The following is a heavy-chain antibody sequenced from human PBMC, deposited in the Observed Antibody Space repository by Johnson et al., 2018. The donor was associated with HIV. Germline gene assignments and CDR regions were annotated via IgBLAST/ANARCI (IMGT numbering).Heavy chain of an antibody. CDR3: ARDPSTAAADSKDAFDI. J-gene: IGHJ3*02. V-gene: IGHV3-11*01. Sequence: HVQLVESGGGLVQPGGSLRLSCAASGFTFSDYYMSWIRQAPGKGLEWVSYISSSGSTIYYADSVKGRFTISRDDSKNTLYLQMNSLRAEDTALYYCARDPSTAAADSKDAFDIWGQWTMVTVSS. CDR2: ISSSGSTI. CDR1: GFTFSDYY. D-gene: IGHD6-13*01.